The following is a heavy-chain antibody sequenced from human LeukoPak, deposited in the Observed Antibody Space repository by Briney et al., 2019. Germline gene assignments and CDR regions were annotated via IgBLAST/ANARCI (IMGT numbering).Heavy chain of an antibody. Sequence: GGSLRLSCAASGFTFSSYWMHWVRRGPGKGLVWVSRISTDGSSTDYADSVKGRFTISRENAKNTLYLQMNSLRAEDTAVYYCARTRTLPIAGGFDTWGQGSLVTVSS. D-gene: IGHD3-16*01. V-gene: IGHV3-74*01. CDR2: ISTDGSST. CDR1: GFTFSSYW. CDR3: ARTRTLPIAGGFDT. J-gene: IGHJ5*02.